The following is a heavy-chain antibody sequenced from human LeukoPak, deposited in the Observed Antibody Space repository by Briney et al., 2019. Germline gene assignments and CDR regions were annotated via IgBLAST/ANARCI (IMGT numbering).Heavy chain of an antibody. D-gene: IGHD3-22*01. V-gene: IGHV1-2*02. Sequence: ASVKVSCKASGYTFTGYYMHWVRQAPGQGLEWMGWINPNSGGTNYAQKFQGRGSMTRDTAISTAYVELSRLRSDDTAVYYCARVLIGNSSGYKPLDYWGQGTLVTVSS. J-gene: IGHJ4*02. CDR2: INPNSGGT. CDR1: GYTFTGYY. CDR3: ARVLIGNSSGYKPLDY.